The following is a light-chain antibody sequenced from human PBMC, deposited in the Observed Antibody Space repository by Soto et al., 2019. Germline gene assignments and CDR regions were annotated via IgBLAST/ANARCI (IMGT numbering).Light chain of an antibody. J-gene: IGKJ3*01. V-gene: IGKV3-20*01. CDR2: GAS. CDR3: QQYGSSPPT. CDR1: QSVSSSY. Sequence: EIVLTQSPGTLSLSPGERATLSCRASQSVSSSYLAWYQQKPGQAPRLLIYGASSRATGIPDRFSGSESGTDFTVTISRLEPEDFALYYCQQYGSSPPTFGPGTKVDIK.